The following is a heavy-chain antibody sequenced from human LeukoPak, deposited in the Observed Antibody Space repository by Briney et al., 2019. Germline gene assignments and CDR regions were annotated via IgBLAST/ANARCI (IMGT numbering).Heavy chain of an antibody. J-gene: IGHJ3*02. CDR2: IYYSGST. Sequence: SENLSLTLTVSGGSISSYYWSWIRLPPGKGLEWIGYIYYSGSTNYNPSLKSRVTISVDTSTNQFSLKLSSVTAADTAVYYCARDPSERAFDIWGQGTMVTVSS. CDR1: GGSISSYY. CDR3: ARDPSERAFDI. V-gene: IGHV4-59*01.